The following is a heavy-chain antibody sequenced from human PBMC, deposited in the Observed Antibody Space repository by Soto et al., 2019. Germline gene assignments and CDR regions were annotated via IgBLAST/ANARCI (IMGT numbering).Heavy chain of an antibody. CDR1: GHSISADY. V-gene: IGHV4-4*07. CDR3: ARDVGGSVVPHWFDP. Sequence: QVQLQESGPGLVKASETLSLSCTVSGHSISADYWSWIRQPAGKRLEWIGRVDASGNTNYNPSLKSRVTMSVDTSKNQVFLKGRSVTAADTAMYFCARDVGGSVVPHWFDPWGQGALVTVSS. CDR2: VDASGNT. J-gene: IGHJ5*02. D-gene: IGHD3-22*01.